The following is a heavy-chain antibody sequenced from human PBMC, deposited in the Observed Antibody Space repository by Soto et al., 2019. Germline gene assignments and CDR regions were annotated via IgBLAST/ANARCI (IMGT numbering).Heavy chain of an antibody. V-gene: IGHV3-23*01. D-gene: IGHD3-10*02. Sequence: GGSLRLSCAASGLTFRDYAMPWVRQAPGKGLEWVSSIYGSGDKTFYARSVEGRFTISRDTIKNTLDLHMNGLRGDDTAVYYCVMEFRFIYSVSVLHDCGQGKVVTVS. J-gene: IGHJ4*02. CDR1: GLTFRDYA. CDR3: VMEFRFIYSVSVLHD. CDR2: IYGSGDKT.